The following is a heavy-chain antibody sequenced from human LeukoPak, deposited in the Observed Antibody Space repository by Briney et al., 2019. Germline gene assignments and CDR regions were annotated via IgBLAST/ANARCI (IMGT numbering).Heavy chain of an antibody. CDR2: INHSGTT. CDR1: GGSFSGYY. J-gene: IGHJ4*02. Sequence: SETLSLTCAVYGGSFSGYYWSWVRQPPGKGLEWIGEINHSGTTYYNPSLKSRVTISVGTSKNQFSLKLSSVTAADTAVYYCARADVLRYFDWLLPLPNFDYWGQGTLVTVSS. V-gene: IGHV4-34*01. CDR3: ARADVLRYFDWLLPLPNFDY. D-gene: IGHD3-9*01.